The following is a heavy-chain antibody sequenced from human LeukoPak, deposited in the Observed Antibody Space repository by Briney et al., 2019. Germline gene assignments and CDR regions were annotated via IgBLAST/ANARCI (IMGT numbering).Heavy chain of an antibody. V-gene: IGHV4-59*12. D-gene: IGHD6-19*01. CDR3: ARGGVAGFFDY. CDR1: GGSISSYY. J-gene: IGHJ4*02. Sequence: SETLSLTCTVSGGSISSYYWSWIRQPPGKGLEWIGEIYHSGSTNYNPSLKSRVTISVDKSKNQFSLKLSSVTAADTAVYYCARGGVAGFFDYWGQGTLVTVSS. CDR2: IYHSGST.